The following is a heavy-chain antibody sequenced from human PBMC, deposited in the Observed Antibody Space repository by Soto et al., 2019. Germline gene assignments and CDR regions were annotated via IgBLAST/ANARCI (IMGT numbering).Heavy chain of an antibody. CDR2: ILPIFGTA. CDR3: ATLSDYVWGSYRSDV. V-gene: IGHV1-69*01. CDR1: GGTFSSYA. J-gene: IGHJ4*02. D-gene: IGHD3-16*02. Sequence: QVQLVQSGAEVKKPGSSVKVSCKASGGTFSSYAISWVRQAPGQGLEWMGGILPIFGTAIHAQKFQGRVTITADESTSTAYMELRSLRSEDTAVYYCATLSDYVWGSYRSDVWGQGTLVTVSS.